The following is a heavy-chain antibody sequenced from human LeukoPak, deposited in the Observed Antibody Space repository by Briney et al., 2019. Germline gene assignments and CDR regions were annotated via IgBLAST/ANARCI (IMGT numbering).Heavy chain of an antibody. Sequence: GGSLRLSCAASGFTVSSNYMSWVRQAPGKGLEWVSVIYSAGNTYYADSVKGRFTISRDNSKNTVFLQMSSLRAEDTAVYYCAREGTGYGDHYFDLWGQGTLVSVSS. CDR1: GFTVSSNY. D-gene: IGHD4-17*01. CDR3: AREGTGYGDHYFDL. V-gene: IGHV3-53*01. CDR2: IYSAGNT. J-gene: IGHJ4*02.